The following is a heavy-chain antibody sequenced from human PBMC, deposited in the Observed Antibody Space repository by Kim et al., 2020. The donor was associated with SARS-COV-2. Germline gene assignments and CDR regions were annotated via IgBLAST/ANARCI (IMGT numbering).Heavy chain of an antibody. Sequence: ASVKVSCKASGYTFTSYGISWVRQAHGQGLEWMGWISAYNGNTNYAQKLQGRVTMTTDTSTSTAYMELRSLRSDDTAVYYCARDQKYDFWSGYYDNWFDPWGQGTLVTVSS. D-gene: IGHD3-3*01. CDR3: ARDQKYDFWSGYYDNWFDP. J-gene: IGHJ5*02. CDR1: GYTFTSYG. CDR2: ISAYNGNT. V-gene: IGHV1-18*01.